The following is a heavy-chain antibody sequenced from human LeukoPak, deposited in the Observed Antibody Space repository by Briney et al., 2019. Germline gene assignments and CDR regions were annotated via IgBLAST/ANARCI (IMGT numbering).Heavy chain of an antibody. Sequence: ASVKVSCKASGYTFTSYGISWVRQAPGQGLEWMGWISAYNGNTNYAQKPQGRVTMTTDTSTSTAYMELRSLRSDDTAVYYCASGTSYYYYMDVWGKGTTVTVSS. J-gene: IGHJ6*03. V-gene: IGHV1-18*01. CDR1: GYTFTSYG. D-gene: IGHD2-2*01. CDR3: ASGTSYYYYMDV. CDR2: ISAYNGNT.